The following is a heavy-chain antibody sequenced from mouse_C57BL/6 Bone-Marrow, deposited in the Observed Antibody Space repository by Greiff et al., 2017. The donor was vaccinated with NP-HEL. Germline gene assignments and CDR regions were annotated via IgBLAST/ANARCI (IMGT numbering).Heavy chain of an antibody. V-gene: IGHV1-15*01. J-gene: IGHJ2*01. CDR2: IDPETGGT. CDR3: PILPSYYFDY. CDR1: GYTFTDYE. Sequence: QVQLQQSGAELVRPGASVTLSCKASGYTFTDYEMHWVKQTPVHGLEWIGAIDPETGGTAYNQKFKGKAILTADKSSSTASMELRSLTSEDSAVYYCPILPSYYFDYWGQGTTLTVSS.